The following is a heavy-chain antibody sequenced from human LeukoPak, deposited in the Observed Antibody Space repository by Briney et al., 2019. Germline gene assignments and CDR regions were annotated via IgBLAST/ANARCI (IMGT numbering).Heavy chain of an antibody. Sequence: SETLSLTCAAYGGSISDYRWRWIRKPPGKGLEWIGEISHSGSTNYNPSLKSRLTVSLDTPKNQFSLRLSSVTAADTAVYYCARVEVGPSGNVIDYWGQGTLVTVSS. CDR2: ISHSGST. V-gene: IGHV4-34*01. D-gene: IGHD3/OR15-3a*01. J-gene: IGHJ4*02. CDR3: ARVEVGPSGNVIDY. CDR1: GGSISDYR.